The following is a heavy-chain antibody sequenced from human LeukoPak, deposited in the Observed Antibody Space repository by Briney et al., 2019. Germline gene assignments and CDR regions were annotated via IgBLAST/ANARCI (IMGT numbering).Heavy chain of an antibody. J-gene: IGHJ5*02. CDR3: ARDLRHNWFDP. V-gene: IGHV1-46*01. CDR2: INPSGGST. Sequence: ASVKVSCKASGYTFTSYYMHWVRQAPGQGLEWMGIINPSGGSTSYAQKFQGRVTVTRDTSTSTVYMELSSLRSEDTAVYYCARDLRHNWFDPWGQGTLVTVSS. CDR1: GYTFTSYY.